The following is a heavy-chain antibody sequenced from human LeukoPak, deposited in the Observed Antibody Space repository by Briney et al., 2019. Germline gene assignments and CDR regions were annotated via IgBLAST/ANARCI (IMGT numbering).Heavy chain of an antibody. CDR1: GFTFSSYW. Sequence: GGSLRLSCAASGFTFSSYWMHWVRQAPGKGLVWVSRINSDGSSTSYADSVKGRFTISRDNAKNSLYLQMNSLRVEDTALYYCAGGDRNGWYFDLWGRGTLVTVS. D-gene: IGHD2-8*01. V-gene: IGHV3-74*01. J-gene: IGHJ2*01. CDR2: INSDGSST. CDR3: AGGDRNGWYFDL.